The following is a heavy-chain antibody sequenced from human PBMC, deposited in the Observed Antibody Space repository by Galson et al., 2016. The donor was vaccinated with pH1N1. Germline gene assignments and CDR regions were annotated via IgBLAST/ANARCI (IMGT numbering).Heavy chain of an antibody. CDR3: ARDHCSGGSCYSGFDP. V-gene: IGHV4-31*03. CDR2: IYYGGKT. Sequence: LSLTCTVSGGSMTSGHYYWSWIRQLPDKGLEWIGYIYYGGKTYSNPSLKSRLTVSVDTSKNQFSLKLNSVTAADTAVYYCARDHCSGGSCYSGFDPWGQGILVTVSS. J-gene: IGHJ5*02. D-gene: IGHD2-15*01. CDR1: GGSMTSGHYY.